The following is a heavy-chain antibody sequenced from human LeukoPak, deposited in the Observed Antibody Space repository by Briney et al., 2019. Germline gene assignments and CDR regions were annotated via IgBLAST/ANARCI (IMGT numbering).Heavy chain of an antibody. CDR2: INANSGTT. CDR3: AKPISGGLAVTADWFHP. J-gene: IGHJ5*01. CDR1: GFAFSVYA. V-gene: IGHV3-23*01. D-gene: IGHD6-19*01. Sequence: GGSLRLSCAASGFAFSVYAMSWLRQPPGKGLEWVSTINANSGTTSYAASVRGRFSISRGNSKNTLYLQLNTLRADDTATYFCAKPISGGLAVTADWFHPWGQGTLVVVSS.